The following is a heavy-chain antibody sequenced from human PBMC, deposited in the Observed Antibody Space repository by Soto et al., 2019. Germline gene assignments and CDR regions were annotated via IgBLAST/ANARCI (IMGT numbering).Heavy chain of an antibody. Sequence: GGSLRLSXAASGFTFSSYGMHWVRQAPGKGLEWVAVISYDGSNKYYADSVKGRFTISRDNSKNTLYLQMNSLRAEDTAVYYCARSQLLSAFDIWGQGTMVTVSS. CDR3: ARSQLLSAFDI. D-gene: IGHD3-10*01. CDR1: GFTFSSYG. V-gene: IGHV3-30*03. J-gene: IGHJ3*02. CDR2: ISYDGSNK.